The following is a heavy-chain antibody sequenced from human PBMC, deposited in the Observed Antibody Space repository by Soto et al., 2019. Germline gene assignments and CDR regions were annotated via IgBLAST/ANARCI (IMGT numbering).Heavy chain of an antibody. Sequence: SETLSLTCTVSGGSISSYYWSWIRQPPGKGLEWIGYIYYSGSTNYNPSLKSRVTTSVDTSKNQFSLKLSSVTAADTAVYYCASRSSSGGEFDYWGQGTLVTVSS. CDR1: GGSISSYY. D-gene: IGHD6-6*01. J-gene: IGHJ4*02. CDR2: IYYSGST. CDR3: ASRSSSGGEFDY. V-gene: IGHV4-59*01.